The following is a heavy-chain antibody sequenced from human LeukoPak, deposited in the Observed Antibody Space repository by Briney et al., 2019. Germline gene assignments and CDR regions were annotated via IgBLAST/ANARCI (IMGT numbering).Heavy chain of an antibody. CDR1: GYTFTSYA. Sequence: ASVKVSCKASGYTFTSYAMHWVRQAPGQRLEWMGWINAGNGNTKYSQKFQGRVTITRDTSASTAYMELSSLRSEDTAVYYCAGFQMPIVVVPAAMSGYWGQGTLVTVSS. D-gene: IGHD2-2*01. V-gene: IGHV1-3*01. J-gene: IGHJ4*02. CDR3: AGFQMPIVVVPAAMSGY. CDR2: INAGNGNT.